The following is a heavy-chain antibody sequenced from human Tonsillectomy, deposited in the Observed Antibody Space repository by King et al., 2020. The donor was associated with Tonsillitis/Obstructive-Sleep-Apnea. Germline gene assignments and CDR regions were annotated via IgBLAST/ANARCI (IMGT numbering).Heavy chain of an antibody. CDR1: GYTFTSYG. J-gene: IGHJ4*02. CDR2: ISAYNGNT. CDR3: ARDREYSSTWYIVDY. D-gene: IGHD6-13*01. Sequence: QLVQSGPEVKKPGASVKVSCKASGYTFTSYGISWVRQAPGQGLEWMGWISAYNGNTNYAQKFQGRVTMTTDTSMSTADMELRSLRSDDTAVYYCARDREYSSTWYIVDYWGQGTLVTVPS. V-gene: IGHV1-18*01.